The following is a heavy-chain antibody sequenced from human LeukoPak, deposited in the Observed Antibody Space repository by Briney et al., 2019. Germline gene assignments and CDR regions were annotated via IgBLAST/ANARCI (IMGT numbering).Heavy chain of an antibody. CDR3: ARDPTPRYCSGGSCYTHYGMDV. Sequence: PGGSLRPSCAASGFTFSSYTMNWVRQAPGKGLEWVSSISSSSYIYYADSVKGRLTISRDNAKNSLYLQMNSLRAEDTAVYYCARDPTPRYCSGGSCYTHYGMDVWGQGTTVTVSS. V-gene: IGHV3-21*01. CDR1: GFTFSSYT. J-gene: IGHJ6*02. CDR2: ISSSSYI. D-gene: IGHD2-15*01.